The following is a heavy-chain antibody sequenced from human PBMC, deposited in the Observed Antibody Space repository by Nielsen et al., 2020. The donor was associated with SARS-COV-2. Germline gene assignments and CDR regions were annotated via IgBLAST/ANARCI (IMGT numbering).Heavy chain of an antibody. J-gene: IGHJ6*03. CDR2: IYSGGST. V-gene: IGHV3-66*01. Sequence: ETLSLTCAASGFTVSSNYMSWVRQAPGKGLEWVSVIYSGGSTYYADSVKGRFTISRDNSKNTLYLQMNSLRAEDTAVYYCTGGYDSSGYYYYYYMDVWGKGTTVTVSS. CDR3: TGGYDSSGYYYYYYMDV. D-gene: IGHD5-12*01. CDR1: GFTVSSNY.